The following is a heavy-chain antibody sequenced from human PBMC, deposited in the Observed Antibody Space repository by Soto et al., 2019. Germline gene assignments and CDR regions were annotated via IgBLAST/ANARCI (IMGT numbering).Heavy chain of an antibody. V-gene: IGHV2-26*01. CDR3: ALIKDCSRTDCYLASFDP. D-gene: IGHD2-2*01. J-gene: IGHJ5*02. Sequence: QVTLKESGPVVVKPTETLTLTCTVSGFSLSNARLGVSWIRQPPGKALEWLAHIFSNDDKSYSTSLKNRLTISKDTPNSQVVLTMTNMDPVDSATYFCALIKDCSRTDCYLASFDPWGQGTLVTVSS. CDR2: IFSNDDK. CDR1: GFSLSNARLG.